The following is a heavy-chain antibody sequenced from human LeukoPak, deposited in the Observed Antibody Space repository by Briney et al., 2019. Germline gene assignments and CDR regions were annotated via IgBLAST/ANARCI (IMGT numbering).Heavy chain of an antibody. J-gene: IGHJ4*02. CDR2: ISYDGSNK. Sequence: GGSLRLSCAASGFTFSSYAMHWVRQAPGKGLEWVAVISYDGSNKYYADSVKGRFTISRDNSKNTLYLQMNSLRAEGTAVYYCAREGSSSWYIDHWGQGTLVTVSS. V-gene: IGHV3-30*01. CDR1: GFTFSSYA. CDR3: AREGSSSWYIDH. D-gene: IGHD6-13*01.